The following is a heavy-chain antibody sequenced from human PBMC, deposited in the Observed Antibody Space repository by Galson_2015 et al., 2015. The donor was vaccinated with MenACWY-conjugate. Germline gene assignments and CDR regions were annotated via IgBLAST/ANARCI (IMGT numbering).Heavy chain of an antibody. V-gene: IGHV3-7*03. CDR1: GFTFSTYW. CDR3: VRARGFDY. CDR2: IKPDGSEK. J-gene: IGHJ4*02. Sequence: SLRLSCATSGFTFSTYWMTWVRQAPGKGLEWVANIKPDGSEKYYVDSVKGRFTISRDNTKNSLYLQMNSLRAEDTAVYYCVRARGFDYWCQGTLVTVSS.